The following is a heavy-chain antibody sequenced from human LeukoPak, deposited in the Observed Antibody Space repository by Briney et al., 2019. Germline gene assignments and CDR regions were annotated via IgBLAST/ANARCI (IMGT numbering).Heavy chain of an antibody. J-gene: IGHJ4*02. CDR1: GFTFSNYY. CDR3: ARDPHNLSGHSSGWYDV. V-gene: IGHV3-11*01. D-gene: IGHD6-19*01. Sequence: AGGSLRLSCAASGFTFSNYYMSWIRQAPGKGLEWLSYINSSGSGIYYADSVKGRFTVSRDNAKKSLYLQMNILRDEDTAVYYCARDPHNLSGHSSGWYDVWGQGTRVTVSS. CDR2: INSSGSGI.